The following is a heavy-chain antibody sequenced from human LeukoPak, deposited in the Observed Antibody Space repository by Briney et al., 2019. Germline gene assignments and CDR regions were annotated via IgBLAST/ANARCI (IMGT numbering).Heavy chain of an antibody. CDR2: ISGTSSYI. Sequence: GGSLRLSCAASGFTFSNYYMTWVRQAPGKGLEWLSSISGTSSYIFYADSLKGRFIVSRDNAKNSLFLQMNSLRAEDTAVYYCGRAGDYWGQGTLVTVSS. CDR1: GFTFSNYY. J-gene: IGHJ4*02. V-gene: IGHV3-21*06. CDR3: GRAGDY. D-gene: IGHD7-27*01.